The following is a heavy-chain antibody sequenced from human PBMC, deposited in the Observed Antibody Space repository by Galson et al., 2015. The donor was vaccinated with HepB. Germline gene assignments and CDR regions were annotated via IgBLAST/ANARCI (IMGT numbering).Heavy chain of an antibody. CDR3: ARDPLDIVVVVADPGHYYYGMDV. D-gene: IGHD2-15*01. CDR1: GFTFSSYA. Sequence: SLRLSCAASGFTFSSYAMHWVRQAPGKGLEWVAVISYDGSNKYYADSVKGRFTISRDNSKNTLYLQMNSLRAEDTAVYYCARDPLDIVVVVADPGHYYYGMDVWGQGTTVTVSS. J-gene: IGHJ6*02. V-gene: IGHV3-30-3*01. CDR2: ISYDGSNK.